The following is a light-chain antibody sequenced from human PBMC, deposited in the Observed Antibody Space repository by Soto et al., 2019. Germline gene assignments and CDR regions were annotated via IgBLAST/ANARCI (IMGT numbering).Light chain of an antibody. Sequence: IVLTQSPATLSLSPGERATLSCRASESVSTYVAWYQQKPGQTPRLLIFDASNRATGVPARFSGSGFGTDFTLTNSSLEPEDSAVYYCQQRGDWPPLTFGGGTKVEI. J-gene: IGKJ4*01. CDR2: DAS. CDR1: ESVSTY. V-gene: IGKV3-11*01. CDR3: QQRGDWPPLT.